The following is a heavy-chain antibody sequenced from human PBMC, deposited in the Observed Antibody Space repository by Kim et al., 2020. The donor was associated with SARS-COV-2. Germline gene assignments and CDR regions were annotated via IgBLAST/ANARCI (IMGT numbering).Heavy chain of an antibody. Sequence: SETLSLTCTVSGGSVSSGSYYWSWIRQPPGKGLEWIGYIYYSGSTNYNPSLKSRVTISVDTSKNQFSLKLSSVTAADTAVYYCARDRRDPILFDIWGQGTMVTVSS. CDR2: IYYSGST. CDR1: GGSVSSGSYY. J-gene: IGHJ3*02. V-gene: IGHV4-61*01. CDR3: ARDRRDPILFDI. D-gene: IGHD3-3*01.